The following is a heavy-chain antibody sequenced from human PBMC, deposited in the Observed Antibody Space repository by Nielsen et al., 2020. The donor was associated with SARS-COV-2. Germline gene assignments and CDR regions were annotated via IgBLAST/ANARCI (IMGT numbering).Heavy chain of an antibody. J-gene: IGHJ4*02. Sequence: GESLKISCAASGFSFEDYAMHWVRQSPGRGLEWVSLISWAGDVASYADSVKGRFTISRDNRQNSLYLQMNSLRAEDTALYYCAKGYSCSWSTFDYWGRGTLVTVSS. D-gene: IGHD6-13*01. CDR2: ISWAGDVA. V-gene: IGHV3-43D*03. CDR3: AKGYSCSWSTFDY. CDR1: GFSFEDYA.